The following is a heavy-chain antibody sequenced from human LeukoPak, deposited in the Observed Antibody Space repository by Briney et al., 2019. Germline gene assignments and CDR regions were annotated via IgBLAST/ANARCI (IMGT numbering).Heavy chain of an antibody. D-gene: IGHD5-12*01. CDR2: MNPNSGNT. V-gene: IGHV1-8*01. J-gene: IGHJ4*02. CDR3: ARGGGYSGYDLYESDY. CDR1: GYTFTSYD. Sequence: ASVKVSCKASGYTFTSYDINWVRQATGQGLEWMGWMNPNSGNTGYAQKFQGRVTMTRNTSISTAYMELSSLRSEDTAVYYCARGGGYSGYDLYESDYWGQGTLVTVSS.